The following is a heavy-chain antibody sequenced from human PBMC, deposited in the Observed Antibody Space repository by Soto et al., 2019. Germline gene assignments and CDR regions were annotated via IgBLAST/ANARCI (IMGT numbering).Heavy chain of an antibody. CDR3: ARVASSSGWSLLH. J-gene: IGHJ1*01. CDR1: GYTFTGYY. D-gene: IGHD6-19*01. Sequence: GASVKVSCKASGYTFTGYYMHWVRQAPGQGLEWMGWINPNSGGTNYAQKFQGWVTMTRDTSISTAYMELSRLRSDDTAVYYCARVASSSGWSLLHWGQGTLVTVSS. CDR2: INPNSGGT. V-gene: IGHV1-2*04.